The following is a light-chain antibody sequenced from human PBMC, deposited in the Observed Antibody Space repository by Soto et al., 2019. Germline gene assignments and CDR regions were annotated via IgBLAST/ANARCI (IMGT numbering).Light chain of an antibody. CDR1: SSEVGGYNL. Sequence: QSALTQPRSVSGSPGQSVTISCTGTSSEVGGYNLVSWYQQHPGKAPKLMIYDVSQRPSGVPDRFSGAKSDNTASLTISGLQAEDEADYYCCSYAGTSTYVFGAGTKLTVL. J-gene: IGLJ1*01. CDR2: DVS. CDR3: CSYAGTSTYV. V-gene: IGLV2-11*01.